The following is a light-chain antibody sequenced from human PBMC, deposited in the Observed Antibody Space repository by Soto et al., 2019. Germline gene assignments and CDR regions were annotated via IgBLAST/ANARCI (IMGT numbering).Light chain of an antibody. CDR1: QVISSY. V-gene: IGKV1-27*01. CDR3: QRTYSAPPA. Sequence: DIQLTQSPSSLSASVGDRVTITCRVSQVISSYLSWYRQKPGKVPKLLMYSASNLQSGVPCRLGGSGYGTDFTPTSSSLQPEDVTTFYGQRTYSAPPAFGGGSKVEIQ. J-gene: IGKJ4*01. CDR2: SAS.